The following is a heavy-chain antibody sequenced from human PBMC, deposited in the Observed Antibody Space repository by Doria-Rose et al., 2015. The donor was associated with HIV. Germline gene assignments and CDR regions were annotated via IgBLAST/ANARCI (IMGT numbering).Heavy chain of an antibody. CDR3: ARIRSSRWYHKYYFDF. Sequence: SGPVLVKPTETLTLTCTVSGVSLSSPGMGVSWIRQPPGKALEWLANIFSDDESSYKPSLNSRLTSSRGSSKSQVCLTMTDMDPVDTATYYCARIRSSRWYHKYYFDFWGQGTLVIVSA. V-gene: IGHV2-26*01. CDR1: GVSLSSPGMG. D-gene: IGHD6-13*01. J-gene: IGHJ4*02. CDR2: IFSDDES.